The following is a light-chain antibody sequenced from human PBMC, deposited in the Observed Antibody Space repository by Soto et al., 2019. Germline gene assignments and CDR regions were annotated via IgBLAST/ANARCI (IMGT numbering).Light chain of an antibody. CDR3: SSYTSSSTPVV. CDR1: SSDVGGYNY. Sequence: QSALTQPASVSGSPGQSITISCTGTSSDVGGYNYVSWYQQHPGKAPKLMIYEVSNRPSGVSNRFSGSKSGNTASLTNSGLQAEDEADYYCSSYTSSSTPVVFGTGTKVTGL. CDR2: EVS. V-gene: IGLV2-14*01. J-gene: IGLJ1*01.